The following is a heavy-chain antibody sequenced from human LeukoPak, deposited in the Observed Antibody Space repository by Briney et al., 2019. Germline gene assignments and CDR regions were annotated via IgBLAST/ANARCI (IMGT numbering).Heavy chain of an antibody. D-gene: IGHD6-13*01. CDR3: ARDSKNSSSWYHFQH. Sequence: SVKVFCKASGGTFSSYAISWVRQAPGQGLEWMGGIIPIFGTANYAQKFQGRVTITTDESTSTAYMELSSLRSEDTAVYYCARDSKNSSSWYHFQHWGQGTLVTVSS. V-gene: IGHV1-69*05. CDR2: IIPIFGTA. J-gene: IGHJ1*01. CDR1: GGTFSSYA.